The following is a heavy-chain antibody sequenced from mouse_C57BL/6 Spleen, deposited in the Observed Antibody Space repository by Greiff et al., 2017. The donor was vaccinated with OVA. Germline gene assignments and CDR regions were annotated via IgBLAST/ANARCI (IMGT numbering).Heavy chain of an antibody. Sequence: VQLVESGPELVKPGASVKISCKASGYAFSSSWMNWVKQRPGKGLEWIGRIYPGDGDTNYNGKFKGKATLTADKSSSTAYMQLSSLTSEDSAVYFCARVIYYGNLGYAMDYWGQGTSVTVSS. D-gene: IGHD2-1*01. J-gene: IGHJ4*01. CDR1: GYAFSSSW. V-gene: IGHV1-82*01. CDR3: ARVIYYGNLGYAMDY. CDR2: IYPGDGDT.